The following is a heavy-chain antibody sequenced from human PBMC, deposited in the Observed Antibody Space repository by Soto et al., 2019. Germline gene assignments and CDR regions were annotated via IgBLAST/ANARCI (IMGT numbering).Heavy chain of an antibody. CDR3: AGTTSHYWYYMDV. V-gene: IGHV6-1*01. CDR1: VDSVSSNSAA. CDR2: TYYRTRWYY. J-gene: IGHJ6*03. D-gene: IGHD1-7*01. Sequence: PSQTLSLTCFISVDSVSSNSAAWNVVLQSPSRGLEWLGRTYYRTRWYYDYAVSVRSRITVNPDTSKNQFSLQLTSVTPEDTAVYYCAGTTSHYWYYMDVWGKGTTVTVSS.